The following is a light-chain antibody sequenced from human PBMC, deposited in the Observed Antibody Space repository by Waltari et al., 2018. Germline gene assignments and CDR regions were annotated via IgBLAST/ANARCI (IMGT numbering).Light chain of an antibody. Sequence: QSALTQPASVSGSPGQSITISCTGTSSDVGGYNYVSWYQQHPRKAPKLMIFDVSNLPSGVTHRFSGSKSGNTASLTICGLQAEDEAYYYCSSYISSSTLEVFGGGTRLTVL. CDR1: SSDVGGYNY. CDR2: DVS. V-gene: IGLV2-14*03. J-gene: IGLJ3*02. CDR3: SSYISSSTLEV.